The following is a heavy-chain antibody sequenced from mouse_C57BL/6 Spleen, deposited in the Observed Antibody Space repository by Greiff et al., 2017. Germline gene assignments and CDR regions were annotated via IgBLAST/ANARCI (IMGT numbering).Heavy chain of an antibody. CDR1: GYAFSSSW. D-gene: IGHD2-4*01. Sequence: QVQLQQSGPELVKPGASVKISCTASGYAFSSSWMNWVKQRPGKGLEWIGRIYPGDGDTNYNGKFKGKATLTADKSSSTAYMQLSSLTSEHSAVYFCARSGYDYDGAPYWYFDVWGTGTTVTVSS. J-gene: IGHJ1*03. CDR3: ARSGYDYDGAPYWYFDV. CDR2: IYPGDGDT. V-gene: IGHV1-82*01.